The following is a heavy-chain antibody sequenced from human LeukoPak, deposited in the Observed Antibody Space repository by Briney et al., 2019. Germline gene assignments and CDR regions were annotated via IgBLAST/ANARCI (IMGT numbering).Heavy chain of an antibody. CDR3: ARGEGDSA. CDR2: ISGTGGST. V-gene: IGHV3-23*01. CDR1: GFTFSNYA. J-gene: IGHJ5*02. Sequence: GGSLRLSCAASGFTFSNYAMSWVRQAPGKGLEWVAAISGTGGSTYYADSVKGRFTISRDNAKNSLYLQMNSLRDEDTAVYYCARGEGDSAWGQGTLVTVSS. D-gene: IGHD3-10*01.